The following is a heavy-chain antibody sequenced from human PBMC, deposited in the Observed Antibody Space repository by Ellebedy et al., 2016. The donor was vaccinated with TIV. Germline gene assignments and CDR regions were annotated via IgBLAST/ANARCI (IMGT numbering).Heavy chain of an antibody. CDR2: ITGCGSTT. D-gene: IGHD2-2*01. V-gene: IGHV3-23*01. Sequence: GGSLRLSCAASGFSFSSYAMSWVRQAPGKGLEWVSSITGCGSTTFYADSVKGRFTVSRDNSKNTLFLQMNSLRAEDTAVYYCAKDWGVPSAISLAFDIWGLGTTVTVSS. CDR1: GFSFSSYA. J-gene: IGHJ3*02. CDR3: AKDWGVPSAISLAFDI.